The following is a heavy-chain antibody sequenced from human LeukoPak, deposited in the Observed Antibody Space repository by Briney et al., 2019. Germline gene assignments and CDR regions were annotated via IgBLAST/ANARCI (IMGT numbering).Heavy chain of an antibody. CDR3: ARIAAAGTGY. D-gene: IGHD6-13*01. CDR2: ISYDGSNK. V-gene: IGHV3-30*04. CDR1: GFTFSSYA. J-gene: IGHJ4*02. Sequence: GGSLRLSCAASGFTFSSYAMHWVRQAPGKALEWVAVISYDGSNKYYADSVKGRFTISRDNSKNTLYLQMNSLRAEDTAVYYCARIAAAGTGYWGQGTLVTVSS.